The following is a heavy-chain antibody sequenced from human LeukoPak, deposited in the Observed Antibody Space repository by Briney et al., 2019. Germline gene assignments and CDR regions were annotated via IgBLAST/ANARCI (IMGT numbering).Heavy chain of an antibody. V-gene: IGHV1-69*13. Sequence: ASVKVSCKVSGGTISRYAISWVRQAPGQGLEWMGGIIPIFDTANYAQKFQDRVKITADESSSTAYMELISLRSEDTAVYYCARELTTGNGYAWGQGPLVTVSS. CDR3: ARELTTGNGYA. CDR2: IIPIFDTA. D-gene: IGHD5-12*01. J-gene: IGHJ4*02. CDR1: GGTISRYA.